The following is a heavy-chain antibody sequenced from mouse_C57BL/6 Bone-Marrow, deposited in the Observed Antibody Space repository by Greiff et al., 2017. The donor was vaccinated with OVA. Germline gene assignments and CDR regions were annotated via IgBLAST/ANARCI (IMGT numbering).Heavy chain of an antibody. CDR3: ASSYYDRVLDY. CDR2: IWSGGST. Sequence: VKLQESGPGLVQPSQSLSITCTVSGFSLTSYGVHWVRQSPGKGLEWLGVIWSGGSTDYNAAFISRLSISKDNSKSQVFFKMNSLQADDTAIYYCASSYYDRVLDYWGQGTSVTVSS. J-gene: IGHJ4*01. CDR1: GFSLTSYG. D-gene: IGHD2-4*01. V-gene: IGHV2-2*01.